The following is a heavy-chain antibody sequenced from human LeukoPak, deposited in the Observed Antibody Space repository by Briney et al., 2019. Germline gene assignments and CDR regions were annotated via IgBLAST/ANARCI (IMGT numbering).Heavy chain of an antibody. Sequence: SETLSLTCTVSGGSVSSSRYHWDWIRQPPGKGLEWIGSIYYSGSTYYNPSLKNRVTISVDTSKNQFSLKLSSVSAADTAVYYCARRAGGRFDYWGQGTLVTVSS. J-gene: IGHJ4*02. CDR2: IYYSGST. CDR3: ARRAGGRFDY. CDR1: GGSVSSSRYH. V-gene: IGHV4-39*01. D-gene: IGHD3-10*01.